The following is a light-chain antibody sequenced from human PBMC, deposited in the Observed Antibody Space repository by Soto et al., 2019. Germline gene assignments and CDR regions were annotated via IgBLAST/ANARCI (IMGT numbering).Light chain of an antibody. CDR2: RAS. V-gene: IGKV3-15*01. CDR3: QQYSTWPPRYT. J-gene: IGKJ2*01. Sequence: EIVMTQSPATLSVSPGGRATLSCRASQSVSRYLAWYQQRPGQPPRLLLYRASTRATGIPARFSGSGSGTEFSLTISSLQSEDFAVYSCQQYSTWPPRYTFGQGTKLEI. CDR1: QSVSRY.